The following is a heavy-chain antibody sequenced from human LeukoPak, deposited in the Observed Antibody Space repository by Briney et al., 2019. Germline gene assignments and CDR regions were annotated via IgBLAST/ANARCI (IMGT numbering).Heavy chain of an antibody. J-gene: IGHJ4*02. D-gene: IGHD6-19*01. CDR2: ISGSGTST. V-gene: IGHV3-23*01. CDR1: GFTFSNYV. CDR3: AKMTGPTVAGLYCYFDY. Sequence: GGSLRLSRVASGFTFSNYVMNWVRQAPGKGLECVSSISGSGTSTYYADSVKGRFTSSRDNSKNTLYLQMNSLRAEDTAVYYCAKMTGPTVAGLYCYFDYWGQGTLVTVSS.